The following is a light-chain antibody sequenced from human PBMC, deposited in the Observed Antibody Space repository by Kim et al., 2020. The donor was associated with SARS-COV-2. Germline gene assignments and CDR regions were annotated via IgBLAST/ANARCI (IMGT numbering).Light chain of an antibody. CDR1: QRVSSY. J-gene: IGKJ5*01. Sequence: EIVLTQSPATLSLSAGERATLSCRASQRVSSYLAWYQQKPGQAPRLLIYDASNRATGIPARFSGSGSGTDFTLTISSLEPEDFAVYYCQQRSIWPRGITFGQGTRLEIK. CDR2: DAS. V-gene: IGKV3-11*01. CDR3: QQRSIWPRGIT.